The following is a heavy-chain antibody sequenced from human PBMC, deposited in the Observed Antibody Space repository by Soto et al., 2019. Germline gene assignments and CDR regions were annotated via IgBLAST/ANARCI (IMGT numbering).Heavy chain of an antibody. CDR2: TYYRSKWYN. Sequence: SQTLSLPCVISGDSVSSNSAAWNWIRQSPSRGLEWLGRTYYRSKWYNDYAVSVKSRITINPDTSKNQFSLQLNSVTPEDTAVYYCARGIAARRGAHFDYWGQGTLVTVSS. CDR3: ARGIAARRGAHFDY. J-gene: IGHJ4*02. V-gene: IGHV6-1*01. D-gene: IGHD6-6*01. CDR1: GDSVSSNSAA.